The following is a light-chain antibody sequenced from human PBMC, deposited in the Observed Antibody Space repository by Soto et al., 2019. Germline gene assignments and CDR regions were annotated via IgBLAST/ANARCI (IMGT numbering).Light chain of an antibody. CDR3: SSYTVISTLV. J-gene: IGLJ1*01. Sequence: QSALTQPASVSGSPGQSITISCTGTINDIGAFNYVSWYQQHPGKAPTLMISEVSNRPSGVSNRFSGSKSGNTASLTISGLQAEDEADYYCSSYTVISTLVVGTGTKLTVL. CDR2: EVS. V-gene: IGLV2-14*01. CDR1: INDIGAFNY.